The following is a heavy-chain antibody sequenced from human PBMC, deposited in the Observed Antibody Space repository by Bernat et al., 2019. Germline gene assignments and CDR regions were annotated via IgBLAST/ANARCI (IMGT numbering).Heavy chain of an antibody. CDR3: APFNVAATFLGAFDI. Sequence: EVQLLESGGGLVQPGGSLRRSCAASGFTFSSYAMSWVRQAPGKGREWVSAISGSGGSTYSADSVKGRFTISRANSTNTLYLQMHRLSAEDPAVYYCAPFNVAATFLGAFDIWGQGTMVTVSS. CDR2: ISGSGGST. CDR1: GFTFSSYA. V-gene: IGHV3-23*01. D-gene: IGHD2-15*01. J-gene: IGHJ3*02.